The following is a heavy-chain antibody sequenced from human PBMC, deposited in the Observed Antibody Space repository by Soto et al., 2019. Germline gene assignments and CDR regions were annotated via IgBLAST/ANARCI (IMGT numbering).Heavy chain of an antibody. CDR3: ARVFGDYCGSGQGSFDH. CDR1: GGAFSSYT. D-gene: IGHD3-10*01. Sequence: SVKVSCKASGGAFSSYTISWVRQAPGQGLEWMGGIIPILDIKDYAQKFQGRVTITADESTSTAYMNLSSLRYEDTAVYYCARVFGDYCGSGQGSFDHWGQGTPVTVSS. CDR2: IIPILDIK. J-gene: IGHJ4*02. V-gene: IGHV1-69*10.